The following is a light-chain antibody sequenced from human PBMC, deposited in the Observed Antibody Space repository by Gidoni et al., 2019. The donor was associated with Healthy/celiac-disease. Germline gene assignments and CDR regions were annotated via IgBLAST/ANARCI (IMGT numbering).Light chain of an antibody. V-gene: IGKV3-15*01. Sequence: EIVMTPSPATLSVSPGERATLSCRASQSVSSNLAWYQQKPGQAPRLLIYGASTRATGIPARFSGSGSGTEFTLTISSLQSEDFAVYYCQQYNNWPRITVXQXTRLXIK. CDR2: GAS. CDR3: QQYNNWPRIT. CDR1: QSVSSN. J-gene: IGKJ5*01.